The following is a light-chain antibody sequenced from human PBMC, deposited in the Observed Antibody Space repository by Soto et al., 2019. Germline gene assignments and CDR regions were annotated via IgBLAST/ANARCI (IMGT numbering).Light chain of an antibody. J-gene: IGLJ2*01. V-gene: IGLV1-40*01. CDR1: SSNIGAGYD. CDR2: GNS. CDR3: QSYDSSLSGVV. Sequence: QSVLTQPPSVSGAPGQRVTISCTGISSNIGAGYDVHWYQQLPGTAPKLLIYGNSNRPSGVPDRFSGSKSGTSDSLAITGLQSEDEADYYCQSYDSSLSGVVFGGGTKVTVL.